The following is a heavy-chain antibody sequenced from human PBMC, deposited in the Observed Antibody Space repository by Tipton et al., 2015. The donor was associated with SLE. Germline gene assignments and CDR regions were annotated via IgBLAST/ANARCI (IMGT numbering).Heavy chain of an antibody. CDR2: IYTSGST. CDR3: ASGAVVSPFDY. D-gene: IGHD4-23*01. Sequence: TLSLTCTVSGGSISSGSYYWSWIRQPAGKGLEWIGRIYTSGSTNYNPSLKSRATISVDTTKYRFSLKLSSVTAADTAVYYCASGAVVSPFDYWGQGTLVTVSS. J-gene: IGHJ4*02. V-gene: IGHV4-61*02. CDR1: GGSISSGSYY.